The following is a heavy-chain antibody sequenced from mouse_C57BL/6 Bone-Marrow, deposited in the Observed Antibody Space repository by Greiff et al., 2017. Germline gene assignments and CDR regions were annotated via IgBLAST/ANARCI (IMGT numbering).Heavy chain of an antibody. D-gene: IGHD1-1*01. CDR3: ARHVYYYGSSHWYFDV. V-gene: IGHV1-81*01. Sequence: VKLMESGAELARPGASVKLSCKASGYTFTSYGISWVKQRTGQGLEWIGEIYPRSGNTYYNEKFKGKATLTADKSSSTAYMELRSLTSEDSAVYFCARHVYYYGSSHWYFDVWGTGTTVTVSS. J-gene: IGHJ1*03. CDR1: GYTFTSYG. CDR2: IYPRSGNT.